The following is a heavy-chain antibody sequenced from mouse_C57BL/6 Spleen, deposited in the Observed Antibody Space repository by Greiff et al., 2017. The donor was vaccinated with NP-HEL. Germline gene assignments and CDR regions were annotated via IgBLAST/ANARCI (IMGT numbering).Heavy chain of an antibody. Sequence: QVQLKESGPGLVQPSQSLSITCTVSGFSLTRYGVHWVRQPPGKGLEWLGVIWSGGSTDYNAAFISRLSISKDNSKSQVFFKMNSLPADDTAIYYCAKKGDYDGYYYAMDYWGQGTSVTVSA. V-gene: IGHV2-4*01. J-gene: IGHJ4*01. CDR2: IWSGGST. CDR1: GFSLTRYG. D-gene: IGHD2-4*01. CDR3: AKKGDYDGYYYAMDY.